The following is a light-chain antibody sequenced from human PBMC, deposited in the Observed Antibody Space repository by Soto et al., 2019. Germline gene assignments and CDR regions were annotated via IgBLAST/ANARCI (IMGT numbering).Light chain of an antibody. CDR1: SRDVGVYNY. Sequence: QSALTQPPSASGSPGQSVTISCTGTSRDVGVYNYVSWYQQHPGKAPKLIIYEVSKRPSGVPDRFSGSKSGNTASLTVSGLQVEDEADYYCNSYAGTSVVVFGGGTKLTVL. V-gene: IGLV2-8*01. CDR2: EVS. J-gene: IGLJ2*01. CDR3: NSYAGTSVVV.